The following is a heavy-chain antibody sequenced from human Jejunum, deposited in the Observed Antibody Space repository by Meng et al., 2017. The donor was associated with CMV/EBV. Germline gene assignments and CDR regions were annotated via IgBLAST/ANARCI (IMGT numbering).Heavy chain of an antibody. V-gene: IGHV4-39*07. CDR2: LYYSGIT. CDR3: VRDNRFLDLLSGRCEGSWPCNYSDR. D-gene: IGHD3/OR15-3a*01. J-gene: IGHJ4*02. Sequence: WVRQPPGKGLEWIGSLYYSGITYSNPSLKSRVTMSADASKNQFSLRLSSVTVADTALYYCVRDNRFLDLLSGRCEGSWPCNYSDRWGQGTLVTVSS.